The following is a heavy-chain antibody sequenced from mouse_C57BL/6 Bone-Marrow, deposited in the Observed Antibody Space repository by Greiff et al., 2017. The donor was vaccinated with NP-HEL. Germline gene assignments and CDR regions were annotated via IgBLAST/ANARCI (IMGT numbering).Heavy chain of an antibody. Sequence: VKLQESGPGLVQPSQSLSITCTVSGFSLTSYGVHWVRQSPGKGLEWLGVIWRGGSTDYNAAFISRLSISKDNSKSQVFFKMNSLQADDTAIYYCARKKATMVTSYYAMDYWGQGTSVTVSS. CDR1: GFSLTSYG. CDR3: ARKKATMVTSYYAMDY. CDR2: IWRGGST. V-gene: IGHV2-2*01. J-gene: IGHJ4*01. D-gene: IGHD2-1*01.